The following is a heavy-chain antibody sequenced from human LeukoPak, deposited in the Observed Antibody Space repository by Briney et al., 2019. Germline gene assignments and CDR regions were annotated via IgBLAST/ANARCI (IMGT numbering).Heavy chain of an antibody. Sequence: GGSLRLSCEVSGLTFDDHGMSWVHQAPGNGLQWVSAINWNDDSTSYADSVKGRFTISRDNAKNSLYLQMNSLRAEDTALYYCAREKVTTDNYYYMDVWGKGTTVTVSS. J-gene: IGHJ6*03. CDR3: AREKVTTDNYYYMDV. CDR2: INWNDDST. CDR1: GLTFDDHG. V-gene: IGHV3-20*04. D-gene: IGHD1-14*01.